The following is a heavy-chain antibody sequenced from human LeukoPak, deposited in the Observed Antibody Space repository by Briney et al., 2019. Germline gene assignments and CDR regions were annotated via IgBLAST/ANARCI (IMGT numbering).Heavy chain of an antibody. CDR2: IYYSGST. J-gene: IGHJ4*02. V-gene: IGHV4-39*02. CDR3: ARETRDGYNPHY. CDR1: GGSISSSSYY. Sequence: PSETLSLTCTVSGGSISSSSYYWGWIRQPPGKGLEWIGSIYYSGSTYYNPSLKSRVTISVDTSKNQFSLRLTSVTAADTAVYYCARETRDGYNPHYWGQGTLVTVSS. D-gene: IGHD5-24*01.